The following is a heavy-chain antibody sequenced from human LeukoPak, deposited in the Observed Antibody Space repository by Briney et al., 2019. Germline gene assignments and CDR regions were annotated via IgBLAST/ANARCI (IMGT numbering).Heavy chain of an antibody. CDR3: AKDFTPWGMATNGAYFDC. CDR2: ISWNSGSI. J-gene: IGHJ4*02. CDR1: GFTFDDYA. Sequence: PAGGSLRLSCAASGFTFDDYAMHWVRQAPGKGLEWVSGISWNSGSIGYADSVKGRFTISRDNAKNSLYLQMNSLRAEDMALYYCAKDFTPWGMATNGAYFDCWGQGTLVTVSS. V-gene: IGHV3-9*03. D-gene: IGHD5-24*01.